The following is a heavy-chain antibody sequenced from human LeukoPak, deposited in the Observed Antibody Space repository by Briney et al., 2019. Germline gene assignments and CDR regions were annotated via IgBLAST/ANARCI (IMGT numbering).Heavy chain of an antibody. CDR2: INHSGST. J-gene: IGHJ4*02. CDR1: GGSFSGYY. CDR3: AREVAGFWSGEHFDY. D-gene: IGHD3-3*01. Sequence: SETLSLTCAVYGGSFSGYYWSWIRQPPGEGLEWIGEINHSGSTNYNPSLKSRVTISVDTSKNQFSLKLSSVTAADTAVYYCAREVAGFWSGEHFDYWGQGTLVTVSS. V-gene: IGHV4-34*01.